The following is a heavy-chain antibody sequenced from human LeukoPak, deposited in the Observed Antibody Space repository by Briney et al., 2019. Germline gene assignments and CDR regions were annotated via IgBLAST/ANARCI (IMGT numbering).Heavy chain of an antibody. CDR3: TTSILRYYPFDY. CDR2: IKSKTDGGTT. J-gene: IGHJ4*02. V-gene: IGHV3-15*01. Sequence: GGSLRLSCAASGFTFSSYGMSWVRQAPGKGLKWVGRIKSKTDGGTTDYAAPVKGRFTISRDDSKNTLYLQMNSLKTEDTAVYYCTTSILRYYPFDYWGQGTLVTVSS. CDR1: GFTFSSYG. D-gene: IGHD3-10*01.